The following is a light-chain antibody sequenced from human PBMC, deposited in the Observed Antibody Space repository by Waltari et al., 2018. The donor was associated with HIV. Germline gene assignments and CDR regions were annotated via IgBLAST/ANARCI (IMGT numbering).Light chain of an antibody. V-gene: IGLV1-44*01. Sequence: HSALTQPPSASGTPGQRVTISWSGGRSNIGSNAVSWYHQVPGTAPKLLIYKNNQRPSWVPDRFSGSKSGTSASLAISGLQSEDEADYFCAAWDDNLDAALFGGGTKLTVL. J-gene: IGLJ2*01. CDR3: AAWDDNLDAAL. CDR2: KNN. CDR1: RSNIGSNA.